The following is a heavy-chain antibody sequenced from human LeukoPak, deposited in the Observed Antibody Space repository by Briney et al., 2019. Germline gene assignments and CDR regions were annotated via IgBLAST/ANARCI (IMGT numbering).Heavy chain of an antibody. CDR2: INHGGST. V-gene: IGHV4-34*01. Sequence: SETLSITCAVYGGSFSGYYWSWIRQPPGKGLEWIGEINHGGSTNYNPSLKSRVTISVDTSKNQFSLKLSSVTAADTAVYYCARGFWIAAAGPSPFDYWGQGTLVTVSS. CDR3: ARGFWIAAAGPSPFDY. CDR1: GGSFSGYY. J-gene: IGHJ4*02. D-gene: IGHD6-13*01.